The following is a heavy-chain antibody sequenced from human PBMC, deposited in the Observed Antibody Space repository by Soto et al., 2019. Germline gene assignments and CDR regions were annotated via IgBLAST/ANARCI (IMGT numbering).Heavy chain of an antibody. V-gene: IGHV4-34*01. Sequence: PSQTLSLTCAVYGGSFRGYYWRWIRQPPGKGLEWIGEINHSGSTNYNPSLKSRVTISVDTSKNQFSLKLSSVTAADTAVYYCARRRRVFGVVIIPADYWGQGTLVTVS. CDR3: ARRRRVFGVVIIPADY. J-gene: IGHJ4*02. CDR2: INHSGST. D-gene: IGHD3-3*01. CDR1: GGSFRGYY.